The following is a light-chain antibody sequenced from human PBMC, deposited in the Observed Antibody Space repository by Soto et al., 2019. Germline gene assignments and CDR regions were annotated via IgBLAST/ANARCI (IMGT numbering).Light chain of an antibody. Sequence: EIVLTQSPGTLSLSPRERATLSCRASQSVNDNYLAWYQHKPGQAPRLLIYGASSRAPGIPVRFSGSGSGTDFTLTIRRLQPEDFAIYYCQQYADSPRTFGQGTQVEVK. CDR3: QQYADSPRT. V-gene: IGKV3-20*01. J-gene: IGKJ1*01. CDR2: GAS. CDR1: QSVNDNY.